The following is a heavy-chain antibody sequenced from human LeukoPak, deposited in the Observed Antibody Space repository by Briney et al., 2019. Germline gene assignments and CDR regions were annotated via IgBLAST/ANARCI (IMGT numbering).Heavy chain of an antibody. J-gene: IGHJ4*02. V-gene: IGHV4-39*01. Sequence: SETLSLTCTVSGGSISSSSYYWGWIRQPPGKGLEWIGSIYYSGSTYYNPSLKSRVTISVDTSKNQFSLKLSSVTAADTAVYYCASPIPYDFWSGSEYYFDYWGQGTLVTVSS. CDR1: GGSISSSSYY. CDR2: IYYSGST. CDR3: ASPIPYDFWSGSEYYFDY. D-gene: IGHD3-3*01.